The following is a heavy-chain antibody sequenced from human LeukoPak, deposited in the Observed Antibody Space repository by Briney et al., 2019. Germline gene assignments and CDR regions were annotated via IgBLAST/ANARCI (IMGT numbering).Heavy chain of an antibody. Sequence: GESLKISCKGSGYSFTRYWIGWVRQMPGKGLELMGIIYPRDSDTRYSPSFQGQVTISADKSITTTYLQWSGLKASDTAMYYCARLNDFWSAYLKYYFDYWGQGTLVTVSS. J-gene: IGHJ4*02. CDR1: GYSFTRYW. CDR3: ARLNDFWSAYLKYYFDY. V-gene: IGHV5-51*01. CDR2: IYPRDSDT. D-gene: IGHD3-3*01.